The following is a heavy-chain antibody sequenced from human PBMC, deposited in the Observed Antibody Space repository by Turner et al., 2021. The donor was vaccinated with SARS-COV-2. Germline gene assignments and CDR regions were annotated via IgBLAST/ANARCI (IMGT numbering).Heavy chain of an antibody. V-gene: IGHV4-39*01. CDR3: ARHWEVAAAAYLARFDP. CDR1: GGSISSSSYH. J-gene: IGHJ5*02. CDR2: IYYSGST. Sequence: QLQLQESGPGLVKPSETLSLTCTVSGGSISSSSYHWGWIRQPPGKGLEWIGSIYYSGSTYYNPSLKSRVTISVDTSKNHFSLKLSSVTAADTALYYCARHWEVAAAAYLARFDPWGQGTLVTVSS. D-gene: IGHD6-13*01.